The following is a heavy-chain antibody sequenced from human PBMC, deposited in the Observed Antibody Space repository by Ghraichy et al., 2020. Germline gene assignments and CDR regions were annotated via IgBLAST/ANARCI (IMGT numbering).Heavy chain of an antibody. V-gene: IGHV3-53*01. D-gene: IGHD4-23*01. J-gene: IGHJ5*02. CDR2: IYSGGTT. CDR3: ARDPVVAAWFDP. Sequence: LSLTCAASGFPVSSNYMSWVRQAPGKGLEWVSVIYSGGTTYYADSVKGRFTISRDNSKNTLYLQMNSLKAADTAVYYWARDPVVAAWFDPWGQGTLVTVSS. CDR1: GFPVSSNY.